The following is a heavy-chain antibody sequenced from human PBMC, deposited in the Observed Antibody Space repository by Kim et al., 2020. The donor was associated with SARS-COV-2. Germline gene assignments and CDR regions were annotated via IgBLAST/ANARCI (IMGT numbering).Heavy chain of an antibody. CDR3: ARVKIAMATFDY. J-gene: IGHJ4*02. V-gene: IGHV1-46*01. D-gene: IGHD5-18*01. Sequence: SYAKKFKGRVTRTRDTSTSTVYMELSSLRSEDTAVYYCARVKIAMATFDYWGQGTLVTVSS.